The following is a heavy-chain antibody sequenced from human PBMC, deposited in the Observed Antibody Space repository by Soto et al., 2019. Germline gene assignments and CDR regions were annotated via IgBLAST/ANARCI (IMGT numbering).Heavy chain of an antibody. V-gene: IGHV3-21*01. CDR3: ARDPHYTHYDSSGLDAFDI. D-gene: IGHD3-22*01. J-gene: IGHJ3*02. CDR1: GFTFSSYS. CDR2: ISSSSSYI. Sequence: PGGSLRLSCAASGFTFSSYSMNWVRQAPGKGLEWVSSISSSSSYIYYADSVKGRFTISRDNAKNSLYLQMNSLRAEDTAVYYCARDPHYTHYDSSGLDAFDIWGQGTMVTVSS.